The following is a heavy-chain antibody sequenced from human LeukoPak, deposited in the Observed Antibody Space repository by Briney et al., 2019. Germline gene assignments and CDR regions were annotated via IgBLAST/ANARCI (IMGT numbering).Heavy chain of an antibody. J-gene: IGHJ4*02. Sequence: SETLSLTCGVSGGSITSTNYWTWVRQPPGKGLEWIGEVNLQGSTNYNPSLMGRVAISVDMSENHISLQLTSVTAADTAVYYCAREGGPYRPLDYSGQGSLVTVSS. CDR1: GGSITSTNY. V-gene: IGHV4-4*02. CDR2: VNLQGST. CDR3: AREGGPYRPLDY.